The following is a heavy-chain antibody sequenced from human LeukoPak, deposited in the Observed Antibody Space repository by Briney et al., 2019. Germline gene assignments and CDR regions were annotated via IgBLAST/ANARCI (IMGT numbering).Heavy chain of an antibody. CDR3: AKGSYDFLSPVDY. CDR2: ISGSGGST. CDR1: GFTFSSYA. Sequence: GGSLRLSCAASGFTFSSYAMSWVRQAPGKGLEWVSAISGSGGSTHYADSVKGRFTTSRDISKNTLFLQMNSLRAEDTAIYSCAKGSYDFLSPVDYWGQGTLVTVSS. V-gene: IGHV3-23*01. J-gene: IGHJ4*02. D-gene: IGHD3-3*01.